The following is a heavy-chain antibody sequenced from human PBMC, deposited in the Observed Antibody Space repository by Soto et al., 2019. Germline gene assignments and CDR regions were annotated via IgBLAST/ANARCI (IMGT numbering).Heavy chain of an antibody. J-gene: IGHJ4*02. V-gene: IGHV4-59*01. CDR3: ARGSMTMVNYFDY. CDR1: GGSISSYY. Sequence: SETLSLTCTVSGGSISSYYWSWIRQPPGKGLEWIGYIYYSGSTNYNPSLKSRVTISVDTSKNQFSLKLSSVTAADTAVYYCARGSMTMVNYFDYWGQGTLVTVSS. D-gene: IGHD3-10*01. CDR2: IYYSGST.